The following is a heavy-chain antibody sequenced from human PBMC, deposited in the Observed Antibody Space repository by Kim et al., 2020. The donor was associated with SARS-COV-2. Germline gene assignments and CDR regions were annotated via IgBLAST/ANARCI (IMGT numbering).Heavy chain of an antibody. CDR2: ISSSSSTI. CDR1: GFTFSSYS. D-gene: IGHD6-6*01. CDR3: ARDREAARRFLDAFDI. V-gene: IGHV3-48*02. J-gene: IGHJ3*02. Sequence: GGSLRLSCAASGFTFSSYSMNWVRQAPGKGLEWVSYISSSSSTIYYADSVKGRFTISRDNAKNSLYLQMNSLRDEDTAVYYCARDREAARRFLDAFDIWGQGTMVTVSS.